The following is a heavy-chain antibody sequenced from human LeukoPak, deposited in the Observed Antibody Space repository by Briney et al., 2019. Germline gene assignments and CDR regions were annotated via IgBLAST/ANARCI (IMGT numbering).Heavy chain of an antibody. CDR3: ARGRYEFSAGMDV. CDR1: GFTVSSNY. V-gene: IGHV3-53*01. CDR2: IYSGGST. D-gene: IGHD5-12*01. J-gene: IGHJ6*02. Sequence: GGSLRLSCAASGFTVSSNYMSWVRQAPGKGLEWVSVIYSGGSTNYADSVRGRFTISRDNSKNTLYLQMNNLRAEDTAVYYCARGRYEFSAGMDVWGQGTTVTVSS.